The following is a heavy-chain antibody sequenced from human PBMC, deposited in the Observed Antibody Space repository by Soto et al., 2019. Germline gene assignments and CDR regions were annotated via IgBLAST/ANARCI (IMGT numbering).Heavy chain of an antibody. CDR2: IFPLTDIP. CDR1: GYTFTSYD. J-gene: IGHJ4*02. Sequence: SVTVSCQASGYTFTSYDINWVRQAPGQGLEWMGSIFPLTDIPDYAQNFQARLTISADKSTSTAYMELSSLTSDDTAMYLCARGPLVVLNYFESWGQGTLVTVSS. V-gene: IGHV1-69*04. CDR3: ARGPLVVLNYFES.